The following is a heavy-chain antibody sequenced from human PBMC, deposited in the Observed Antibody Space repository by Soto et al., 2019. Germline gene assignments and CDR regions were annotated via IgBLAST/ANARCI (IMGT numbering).Heavy chain of an antibody. V-gene: IGHV4-34*01. D-gene: IGHD6-13*01. CDR1: GGSFSGYY. J-gene: IGHJ4*01. Sequence: SETLSLTCAVYGGSFSGYYWSWIRQPPGKGLEWIGEINHSGSTNYNPSLKSRVTISVDTSKNQFSLKLSSVTAADTAVYYCARSGYGSSDFDHWGQGTLVTVS. CDR3: ARSGYGSSDFDH. CDR2: INHSGST.